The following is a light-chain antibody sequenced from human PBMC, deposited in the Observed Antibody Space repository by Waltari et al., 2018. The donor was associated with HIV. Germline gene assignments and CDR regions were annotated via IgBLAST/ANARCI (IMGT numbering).Light chain of an antibody. Sequence: DIVMTQSPDSLAVFLGERATINSQSRQGVIYSSNNKNYLSWFQQKPGQPPRLLIYWASTRETGVPDRFSGGGSGTDFTLTISSLQAEDVAVYYCQQYYSTPFTFGPGTRVDIK. CDR2: WAS. V-gene: IGKV4-1*01. CDR3: QQYYSTPFT. CDR1: QGVIYSSNNKNY. J-gene: IGKJ3*01.